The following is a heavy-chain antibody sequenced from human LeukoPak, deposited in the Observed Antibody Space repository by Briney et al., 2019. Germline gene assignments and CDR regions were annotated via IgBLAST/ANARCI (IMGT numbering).Heavy chain of an antibody. CDR2: INHSGST. D-gene: IGHD3-22*01. CDR3: ARSYYYDSNIDY. Sequence: SETLSLTCAVYGGSFSGYYWSWIRQPPGKGLEWIGEINHSGSTNYNPSLKSRVTISVDTSKNQSSLKLSSLTPAHTAVYYCARSYYYDSNIDYWGQGTLVTVSS. V-gene: IGHV4-34*01. CDR1: GGSFSGYY. J-gene: IGHJ4*02.